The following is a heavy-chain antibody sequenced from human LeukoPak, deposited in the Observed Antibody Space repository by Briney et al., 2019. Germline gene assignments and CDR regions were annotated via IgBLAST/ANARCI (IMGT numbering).Heavy chain of an antibody. D-gene: IGHD3-10*01. CDR1: GFTFSNYA. Sequence: PGGSLRLSCGASGFTFSNYAMSWVRQAPGKGLEWVPAISGSGSNTNFADSVKGRCTISRDNSKNTLYLQVNSLRGEDTAVYYCAKGLKDGLGSGSFDYWGQGTLVTVSS. V-gene: IGHV3-23*01. J-gene: IGHJ4*02. CDR3: AKGLKDGLGSGSFDY. CDR2: ISGSGSNT.